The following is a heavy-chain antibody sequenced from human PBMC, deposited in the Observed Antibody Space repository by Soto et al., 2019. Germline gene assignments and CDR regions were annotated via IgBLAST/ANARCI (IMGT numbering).Heavy chain of an antibody. J-gene: IGHJ5*02. CDR3: ARDGVYYGAGTTGWFDP. CDR1: GFTLSNYA. CDR2: TSYDGSNK. D-gene: IGHD3-10*01. Sequence: QVQVVESGGGVVQPGRSLRLSCAASGFTLSNYAMHWVRQAPGKGLEWVAVTSYDGSNKYYADSVKGRFTISTDNAINTLYLQMNSLRAEDTAVYYCARDGVYYGAGTTGWFDPWGQGTLVTVSS. V-gene: IGHV3-30-3*01.